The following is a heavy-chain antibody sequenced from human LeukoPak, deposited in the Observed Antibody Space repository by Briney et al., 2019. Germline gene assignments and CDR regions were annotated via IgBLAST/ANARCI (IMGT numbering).Heavy chain of an antibody. CDR3: ARIVRPYYYDSSGFYPGAFDI. V-gene: IGHV1-8*01. CDR1: GYTFTSYD. Sequence: ASVKVSCKASGYTFTSYDINWVRQATGQGLEWMGWMNPNSGNTGYAQKFQGRVTMTRNTSISTAYMELSSLRSEDTAVYYCARIVRPYYYDSSGFYPGAFDIWGQGTMVTVSS. D-gene: IGHD3-22*01. J-gene: IGHJ3*02. CDR2: MNPNSGNT.